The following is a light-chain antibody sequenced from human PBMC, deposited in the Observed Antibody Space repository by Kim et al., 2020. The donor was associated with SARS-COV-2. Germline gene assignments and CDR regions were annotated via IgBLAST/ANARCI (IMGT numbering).Light chain of an antibody. CDR1: SSDVGDYNY. Sequence: QSVLTQPASVSGSPGQSLTISCTGASSDVGDYNYVSWYQQHPGKAPKLMIYDVSNRPSGVSNRFSGSKSGNTASLTISGLQAEYEADYYCSSYTNSNTRVFGGGTQLTVL. CDR2: DVS. CDR3: SSYTNSNTRV. J-gene: IGLJ3*02. V-gene: IGLV2-14*03.